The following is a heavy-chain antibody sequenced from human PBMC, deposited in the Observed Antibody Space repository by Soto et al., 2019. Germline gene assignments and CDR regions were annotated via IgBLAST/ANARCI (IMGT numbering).Heavy chain of an antibody. CDR2: IYYSGST. Sequence: PSETLSLTCTVSGGSISSGGYYWSWIRQHPGKGLEWIGYIYYSGSTYYNPSLKSRVTISVDTSKNQFSLKLSSVTAADTAVYYCARVPIAVAGTYYYYYMDGWGKGTTVTVSS. D-gene: IGHD6-19*01. V-gene: IGHV4-31*03. CDR3: ARVPIAVAGTYYYYYMDG. J-gene: IGHJ6*03. CDR1: GGSISSGGYY.